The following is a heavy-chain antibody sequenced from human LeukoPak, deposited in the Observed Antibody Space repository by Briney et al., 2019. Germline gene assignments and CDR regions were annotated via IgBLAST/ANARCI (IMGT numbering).Heavy chain of an antibody. Sequence: GASVKVSCKVSGYTFTDYYMHWGQQAPGKGLKWMGLVDPEDGETIYAEKFQGRVTITSDTTTDTAYMELSSLRSEDTAVYYCATAGGWELPFDYWGQGTLVTVSS. CDR3: ATAGGWELPFDY. CDR2: VDPEDGET. CDR1: GYTFTDYY. D-gene: IGHD1-26*01. V-gene: IGHV1-69-2*01. J-gene: IGHJ4*02.